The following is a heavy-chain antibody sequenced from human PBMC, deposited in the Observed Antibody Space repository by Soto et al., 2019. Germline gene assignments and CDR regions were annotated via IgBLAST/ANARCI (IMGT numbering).Heavy chain of an antibody. CDR3: ARGDSTDCSNGVCSFFYPHAMDV. V-gene: IGHV1-2*04. D-gene: IGHD2-8*01. Sequence: GASVKVSCKASGYSFTDYDIHWVRQAPGQGLEWLGRINPKSGGTSTAQKFQGWVTMTTDTSISTASMELTRLTSDDTAIYYCARGDSTDCSNGVCSFFYPHAMDVWGTGPTVTVYS. J-gene: IGHJ6*04. CDR2: INPKSGGT. CDR1: GYSFTDYD.